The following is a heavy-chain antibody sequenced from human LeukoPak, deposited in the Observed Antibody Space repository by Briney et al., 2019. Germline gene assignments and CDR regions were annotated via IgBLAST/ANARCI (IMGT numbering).Heavy chain of an antibody. Sequence: GGSLRLSCAASGFTFSSYWMSWVRQAPGQALEWLSSITSDSRYMYYGDSVKGRFTISRDNAKSSLFLQMDSLRDEDTAVYYCARDPYSGTYGHLYYYYMDVWGKGTTVTVSS. CDR2: ITSDSRYM. J-gene: IGHJ6*03. D-gene: IGHD1-26*01. CDR1: GFTFSSYW. V-gene: IGHV3-21*01. CDR3: ARDPYSGTYGHLYYYYMDV.